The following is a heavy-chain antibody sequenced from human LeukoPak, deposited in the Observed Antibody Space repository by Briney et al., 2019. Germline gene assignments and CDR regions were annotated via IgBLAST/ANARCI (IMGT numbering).Heavy chain of an antibody. J-gene: IGHJ4*02. Sequence: GGSLRLSCAASGFTFSSYAMHWVRQAPGKGLEWVAVTSPDEGLKFYGDSVKGRFTISRDNSKNTMYLQMNNLREEDTAVYYCTRDPILGAPDYFDYWGQGTLVTVSS. CDR1: GFTFSSYA. V-gene: IGHV3-30*04. CDR2: TSPDEGLK. D-gene: IGHD1-26*01. CDR3: TRDPILGAPDYFDY.